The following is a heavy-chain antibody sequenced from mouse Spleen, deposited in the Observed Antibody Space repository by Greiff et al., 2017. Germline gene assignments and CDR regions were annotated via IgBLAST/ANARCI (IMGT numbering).Heavy chain of an antibody. CDR2: INPNNGGT. CDR1: GYTFTDYY. Sequence: EVQLQQSGPELVKPGASVKISCKASGYTFTDYYMNWVKQSHGKSLEWIGDINPNNGGTSYNQKFKGKATLTVDKSSSTAYMELRSLTSEDSAVYYCARGDLFQMDYWGQGTSVTVSS. V-gene: IGHV1-26*01. D-gene: IGHD1-1*01. J-gene: IGHJ4*01. CDR3: ARGDLFQMDY.